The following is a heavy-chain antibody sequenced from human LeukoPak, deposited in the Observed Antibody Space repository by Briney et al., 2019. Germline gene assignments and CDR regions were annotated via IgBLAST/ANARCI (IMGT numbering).Heavy chain of an antibody. CDR3: ARHVWLQPFDY. CDR2: IYYSGST. V-gene: IGHV4-59*08. J-gene: IGHJ4*02. D-gene: IGHD3-9*01. Sequence: ASETLSLTCSVSGGSMNSYYWSWIRQSPGKWMEWIGYIYYSGSTNYNPSLKSRVTISVDTSKNQFSLKLSSVTAADTAVYYCARHVWLQPFDYWGQGTLVTVSS. CDR1: GGSMNSYY.